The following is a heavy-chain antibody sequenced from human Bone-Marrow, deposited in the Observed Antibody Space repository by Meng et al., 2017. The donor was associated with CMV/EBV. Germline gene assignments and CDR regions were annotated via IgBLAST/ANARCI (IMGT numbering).Heavy chain of an antibody. Sequence: GESLKISCAASGFTFRSSDMRWVRQVRGKGLEWVSAIGSAGDTYYPVSVKGRFAIPRENDKNTLYLHMNSLTDGDSGVYYCARGIACKTTNCDNCLDVWGQGTTVTVSS. CDR1: GFTFRSSD. J-gene: IGHJ6*02. CDR2: IGSAGDT. V-gene: IGHV3-13*01. CDR3: ARGIACKTTNCDNCLDV. D-gene: IGHD2-2*02.